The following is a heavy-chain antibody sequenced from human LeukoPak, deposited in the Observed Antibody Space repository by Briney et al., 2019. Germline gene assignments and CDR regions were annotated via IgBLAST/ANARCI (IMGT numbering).Heavy chain of an antibody. J-gene: IGHJ4*02. D-gene: IGHD1-26*01. CDR3: ARAGFVVGATTGFIGHDY. Sequence: PSETLSLTCTVSGGSISSSSYYWGWIRQPPGKGLEWIGSIHYSGSTNYNPSLKSRVTISVDTSKNQFSLKLSSVTAADTAVYYCARAGFVVGATTGFIGHDYWGQGTLVTVSS. CDR1: GGSISSSSYY. CDR2: IHYSGST. V-gene: IGHV4-39*07.